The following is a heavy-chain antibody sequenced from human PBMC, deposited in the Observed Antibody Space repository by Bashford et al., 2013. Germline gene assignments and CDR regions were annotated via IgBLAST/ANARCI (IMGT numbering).Heavy chain of an antibody. V-gene: IGHV1-8*03. J-gene: IGHJ3*01. D-gene: IGHD1-26*01. CDR3: ARDAVGAGLNDAFDL. CDR2: MHPSSGNT. Sequence: WVRQAPGQGLEWMGWMHPSSGNTVYAQKFQGRLTIIRDTSASTAYMELSSLRSEDTAVYYCARDAVGAGLNDAFDLWGQGTKVTVSS.